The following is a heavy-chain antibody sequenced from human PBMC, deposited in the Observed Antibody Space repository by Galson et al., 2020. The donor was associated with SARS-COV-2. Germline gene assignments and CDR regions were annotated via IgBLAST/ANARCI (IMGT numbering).Heavy chain of an antibody. D-gene: IGHD3-3*01. V-gene: IGHV1-18*01. CDR3: ARVPTIFGVVRYYYGMDV. J-gene: IGHJ6*02. CDR2: ISAYNGNT. Sequence: ASVTVSCKASGYTFTSYGISWVRQAPGQGLEWMGWISAYNGNTNYAHKLQGRVTMTTDTSTSTAYMELRSLRSDDTAVYYCARVPTIFGVVRYYYGMDVWGQGTTVTVSS. CDR1: GYTFTSYG.